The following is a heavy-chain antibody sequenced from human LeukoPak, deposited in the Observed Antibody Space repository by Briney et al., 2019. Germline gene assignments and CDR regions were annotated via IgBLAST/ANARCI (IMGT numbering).Heavy chain of an antibody. V-gene: IGHV3-48*02. D-gene: IGHD3-10*01. J-gene: IGHJ4*02. CDR3: AAAGDY. CDR1: GFTFGSYT. CDR2: VSSTSTT. Sequence: GGSLRLSCAVSGFTFGSYTMNWVRQAPGKGLEWVSHVSSTSTTYYADSVKGRFTTSRDNAKNLLYLQMNSLRDEDTAVYYCAAAGDYWGQGTLVTVSS.